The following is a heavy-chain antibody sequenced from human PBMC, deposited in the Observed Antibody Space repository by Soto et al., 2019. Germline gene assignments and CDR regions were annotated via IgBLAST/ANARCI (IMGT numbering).Heavy chain of an antibody. CDR3: AGVELGLNWITGGFVYYYYYMDV. D-gene: IGHD1-1*01. V-gene: IGHV4-59*01. J-gene: IGHJ6*03. CDR2: IHYSGST. CDR1: GGSISSYY. Sequence: QVQLQESGPGLVKPSETLSLTCTVSGGSISSYYWSWIRQPPGKGLEWIGYIHYSGSTNYNPSLRGPAAIAVDGSKNQLSLKLRSVTAADPAVYYCAGVELGLNWITGGFVYYYYYMDVWGKGTTVTVS.